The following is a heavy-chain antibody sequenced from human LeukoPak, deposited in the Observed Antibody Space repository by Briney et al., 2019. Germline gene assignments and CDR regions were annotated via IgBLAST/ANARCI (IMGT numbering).Heavy chain of an antibody. CDR1: GGSISSGDYY. V-gene: IGHV4-30-4*01. J-gene: IGHJ4*02. Sequence: SETLSLTCTVSGGSISSGDYYWSWIRQPPGKGLEWIGYIYYSGSTYYNPSLKSRVTISVDTSKNQFSLKLSSVTAADTAVYYCARAWGYGYPFDYWGQGTLVTVSS. D-gene: IGHD5-18*01. CDR2: IYYSGST. CDR3: ARAWGYGYPFDY.